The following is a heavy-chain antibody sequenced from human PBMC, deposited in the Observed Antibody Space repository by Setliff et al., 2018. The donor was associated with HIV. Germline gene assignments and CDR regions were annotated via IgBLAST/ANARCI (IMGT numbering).Heavy chain of an antibody. J-gene: IGHJ4*02. CDR3: ARVWAMQQLVPGY. V-gene: IGHV3-30*06. CDR1: GLTFSSYG. Sequence: LRLSCAASGLTFSSYGMHWVRQAPGKGLEWVAYISYDGSSKYYADSVKGRFTISRDKSKSTLYLQMNSLRVEDTAVYYCARVWAMQQLVPGYWGQGTLVTVSA. D-gene: IGHD6-6*01. CDR2: ISYDGSSK.